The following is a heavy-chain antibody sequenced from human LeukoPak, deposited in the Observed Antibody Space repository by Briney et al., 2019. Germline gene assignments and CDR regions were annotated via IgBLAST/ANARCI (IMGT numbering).Heavy chain of an antibody. CDR3: AKVSCSSTSCYVRGAFDI. CDR2: ISGSGGST. Sequence: GGSLRLSCAASGFTFSSYAMSWVRQAPGKGLEWVSVISGSGGSTYYADSVKGRFTISRDNSKNTLYLRMNSLRVEDTAVYYCAKVSCSSTSCYVRGAFDIWGQGTMVTVSS. CDR1: GFTFSSYA. J-gene: IGHJ3*02. V-gene: IGHV3-23*01. D-gene: IGHD2-2*01.